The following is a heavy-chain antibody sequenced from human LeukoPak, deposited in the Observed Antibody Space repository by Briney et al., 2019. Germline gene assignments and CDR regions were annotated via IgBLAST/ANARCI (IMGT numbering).Heavy chain of an antibody. CDR3: ARDLVYGSGAY. V-gene: IGHV4-39*02. CDR1: GGSISSSSYY. Sequence: SETLSLTCTVSGGSISSSSYYWGWIRQPPGKGLEWIGSIYYSGSTYYNPSLKSRVTISVDTSKNQFSLKLSSVTAADTAVYYCARDLVYGSGAYWGQGTLVTVSS. D-gene: IGHD3-10*01. CDR2: IYYSGST. J-gene: IGHJ4*02.